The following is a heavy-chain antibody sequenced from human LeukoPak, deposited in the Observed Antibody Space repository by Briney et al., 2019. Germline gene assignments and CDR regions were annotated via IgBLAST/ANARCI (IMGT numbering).Heavy chain of an antibody. CDR2: IYYSGST. J-gene: IGHJ3*02. V-gene: IGHV4-39*07. CDR1: GGSISSSSYY. D-gene: IGHD3-22*01. CDR3: ARVGAVTMIVVVISDAFDI. Sequence: KPSETLSLTCTVSGGSISSSSYYWGWIRQPPGKGLEWIGSIYYSGSTYYNPSLKSRVTISVDTSKNQFSLKLSSVTAADTAVYYCARVGAVTMIVVVISDAFDIWGQGTMVTVSS.